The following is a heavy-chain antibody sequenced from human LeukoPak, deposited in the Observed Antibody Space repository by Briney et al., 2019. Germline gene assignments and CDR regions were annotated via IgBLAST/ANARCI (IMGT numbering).Heavy chain of an antibody. Sequence: SETLSLTCAVYGGSFSGYYWSWIRQPPGKGLEWIGEINHSGSTNYNPSLKSRVTISVDTSKKQFSLKLSSVTAADTAVYYCVTYYFDSSGPKKNYWGQGTLVTVSS. V-gene: IGHV4-34*01. CDR3: VTYYFDSSGPKKNY. J-gene: IGHJ4*02. CDR1: GGSFSGYY. CDR2: INHSGST. D-gene: IGHD3-22*01.